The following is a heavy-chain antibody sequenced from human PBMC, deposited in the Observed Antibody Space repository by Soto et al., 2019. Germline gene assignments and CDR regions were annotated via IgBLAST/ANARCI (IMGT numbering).Heavy chain of an antibody. CDR3: AKDRWYYDILTGKGSYYYYGMDV. CDR2: ISYDGSNK. Sequence: GGSLRLSCAASGFTFSSYGMHWVRQAPGKGLEWVAVISYDGSNKYYADSVKGRFTISRDNSKNTLYLQMNSLRAEDTAVYYCAKDRWYYDILTGKGSYYYYGMDVWGQGTTVTVAS. J-gene: IGHJ6*02. CDR1: GFTFSSYG. V-gene: IGHV3-30*18. D-gene: IGHD3-9*01.